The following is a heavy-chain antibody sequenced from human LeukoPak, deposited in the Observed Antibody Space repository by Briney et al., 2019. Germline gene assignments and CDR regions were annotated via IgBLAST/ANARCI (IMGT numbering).Heavy chain of an antibody. Sequence: PGGSLRLSCAASGFTFSSYAMSWVRQAPGKGLEWVSAISGSGGSTYYADSVKGRFTIFRDNSKNTLYLQMNSLRAEDTAVYYCAKGTYYHGSGGFHFDYWGQGTLVTVSS. V-gene: IGHV3-23*01. CDR1: GFTFSSYA. CDR3: AKGTYYHGSGGFHFDY. CDR2: ISGSGGST. J-gene: IGHJ4*02. D-gene: IGHD3-10*01.